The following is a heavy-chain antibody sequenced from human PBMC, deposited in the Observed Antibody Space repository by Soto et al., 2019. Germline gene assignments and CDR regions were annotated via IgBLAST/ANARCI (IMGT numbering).Heavy chain of an antibody. CDR1: GFTFSSYA. Sequence: GGSLRLSCAASGFTFSSYAMSWVRQAPGKGLEWVSAISGSGGSTYYADSVKGRFTISRDNSKNTLYLQMNSLRAEDTAVYYCAKDHSSDIVLMGLAGYWGQGTLVTVSS. V-gene: IGHV3-23*01. CDR3: AKDHSSDIVLMGLAGY. D-gene: IGHD2-8*01. CDR2: ISGSGGST. J-gene: IGHJ4*02.